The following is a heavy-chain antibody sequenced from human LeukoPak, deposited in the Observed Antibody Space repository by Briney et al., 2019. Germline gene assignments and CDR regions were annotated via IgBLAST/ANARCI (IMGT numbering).Heavy chain of an antibody. CDR1: GGSISSGDYY. J-gene: IGHJ4*02. D-gene: IGHD6-19*01. CDR3: ARVMGSGWTGFDY. V-gene: IGHV4-61*08. Sequence: PSQTLSLTCTVSGGSISSGDYYWSWIRQPPGKGLEWIGYIYYSGTTNYSPSLKSRVTISVETSKNQFSLKLSSVTAADTAVYYCARVMGSGWTGFDYWGQGTLVTVSS. CDR2: IYYSGTT.